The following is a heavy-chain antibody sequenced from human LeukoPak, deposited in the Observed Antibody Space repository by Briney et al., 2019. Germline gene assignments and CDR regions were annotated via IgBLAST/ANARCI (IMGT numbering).Heavy chain of an antibody. Sequence: ASVKVSCKASGYTFTGYYMHWVRQAPGQGLEWMGWINPNSGGTNYAQKFQGRVTMTRDTSISTAYMELSRLRSDDTAVYYCASSPYYYDSSGQYPYYFDYWAQGTLVTVSS. D-gene: IGHD3-22*01. CDR3: ASSPYYYDSSGQYPYYFDY. V-gene: IGHV1-2*02. CDR2: INPNSGGT. J-gene: IGHJ4*02. CDR1: GYTFTGYY.